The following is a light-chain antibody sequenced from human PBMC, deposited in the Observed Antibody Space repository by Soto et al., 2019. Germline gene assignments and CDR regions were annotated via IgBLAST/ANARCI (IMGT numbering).Light chain of an antibody. CDR2: NTN. Sequence: QTVVTQEPSFSVSPGRTVTLTCGLSSGSVSTAYYTSWYQQTPGQPPRTLIQNTNTRSSGVPDRFSGSILGNKAALTITGARADDESDYYCVLYMGGAGVFGGGTKLTVL. CDR3: VLYMGGAGV. CDR1: SGSVSTAYY. V-gene: IGLV8-61*01. J-gene: IGLJ3*02.